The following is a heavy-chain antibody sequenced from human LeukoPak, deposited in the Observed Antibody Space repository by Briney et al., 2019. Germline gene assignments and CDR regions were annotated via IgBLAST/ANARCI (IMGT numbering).Heavy chain of an antibody. CDR1: GYSISSGYY. D-gene: IGHD1-1*01. V-gene: IGHV4-38-2*01. J-gene: IGHJ5*02. CDR3: ASTYRVGTTGFDP. Sequence: SETLSLTCAVSGYSISSGYYWGWIRQPPGKGLEWIGSIYHSGSTYYNPSLKSRVTISVDTSKNQCSLKLSSVTAADTAVYYCASTYRVGTTGFDPWGQGTLVTVSS. CDR2: IYHSGST.